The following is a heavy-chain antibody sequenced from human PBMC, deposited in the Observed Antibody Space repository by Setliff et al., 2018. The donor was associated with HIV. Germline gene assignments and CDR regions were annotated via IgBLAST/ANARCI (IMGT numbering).Heavy chain of an antibody. V-gene: IGHV4-59*08. CDR2: IYYSGST. D-gene: IGHD3-9*01. Sequence: SETLSLTCTVSGGSISSHYWSWIRQPPGKGLEWIGYIYYSGSTNYNPSLKSRVTISVDASKKQFSLNLSSVTAADTAVYYCARSLRSFDWSLHYWGQGMLVTVSS. CDR1: GGSISSHY. J-gene: IGHJ4*02. CDR3: ARSLRSFDWSLHY.